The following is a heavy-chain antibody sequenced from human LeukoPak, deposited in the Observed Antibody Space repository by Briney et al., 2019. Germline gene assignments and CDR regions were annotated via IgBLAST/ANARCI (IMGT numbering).Heavy chain of an antibody. J-gene: IGHJ6*02. CDR1: GFTIDNYA. CDR2: ISWNSGSI. Sequence: GGSLRPSCAASGFTIDNYAMHWVRHAPGKGLEWVSGISWNSGSIGYADAVKGRFTISRDNAKNSLYLQMNSLRAGDTALYYCTKGTRSTSSRMDVWGQGTTVTVSS. CDR3: TKGTRSTSSRMDV. D-gene: IGHD2-2*01. V-gene: IGHV3-9*01.